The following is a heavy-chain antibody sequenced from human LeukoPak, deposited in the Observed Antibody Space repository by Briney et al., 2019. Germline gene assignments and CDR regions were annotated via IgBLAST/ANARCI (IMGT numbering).Heavy chain of an antibody. V-gene: IGHV3-48*03. Sequence: GGSLRLSCAASGFTFSNFEMNWVRQAPGKGLEWISYISSSGSTIHYADSVKGRFTISRDNAKNSLYLQMNSLRGEDTAVYYCAREASGYSYGLDAFDIWGQGTTVTVSS. CDR1: GFTFSNFE. J-gene: IGHJ3*02. CDR3: AREASGYSYGLDAFDI. D-gene: IGHD5-18*01. CDR2: ISSSGSTI.